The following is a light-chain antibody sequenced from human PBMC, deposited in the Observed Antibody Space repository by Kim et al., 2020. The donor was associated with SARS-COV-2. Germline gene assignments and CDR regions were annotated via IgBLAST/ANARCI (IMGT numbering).Light chain of an antibody. J-gene: IGKJ2*01. V-gene: IGKV3-20*01. CDR2: EAS. CDR1: QSVDSSF. CDR3: QQFGVSSYT. Sequence: EIVLTQSPGTLSLSPGERATLSCRASQSVDSSFLAWYQQKPGQAPTLLIYEASTTATGIPDRFSGSGSGTDFTLTISRLEPEYFAVYYCQQFGVSSYTFGQGTKLEI.